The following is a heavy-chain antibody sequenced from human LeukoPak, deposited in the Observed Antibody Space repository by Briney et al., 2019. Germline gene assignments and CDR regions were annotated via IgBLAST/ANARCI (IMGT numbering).Heavy chain of an antibody. V-gene: IGHV3-23*01. Sequence: GGSLRLSCAASELIFITYGMTWVRQAPGKGLEWVSAITGSAVSTFYADSVKGRFTISRDNSKNSLYLQMNSLRAEDTAVYYCAELGITMIGGVWGKGTTVTISS. CDR2: ITGSAVST. CDR1: ELIFITYG. J-gene: IGHJ6*04. D-gene: IGHD3-10*02. CDR3: AELGITMIGGV.